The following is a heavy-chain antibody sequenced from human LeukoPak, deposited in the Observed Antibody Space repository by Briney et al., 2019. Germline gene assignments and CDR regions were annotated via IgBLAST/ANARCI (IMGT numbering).Heavy chain of an antibody. CDR3: ARDKRYCSSGRCWGVQFGP. V-gene: IGHV3-66*01. CDR1: GFTVSTNY. J-gene: IGHJ5*02. D-gene: IGHD2-15*01. Sequence: PGGSLRLSCAASGFTVSTNYMGWVRQAPGKGPEWISIIYRSGDTYYADSVKGGFTISRDNSKNTLYLQMNRLRVEDTAVYYCARDKRYCSSGRCWGVQFGPWGQGTLVTVSS. CDR2: IYRSGDT.